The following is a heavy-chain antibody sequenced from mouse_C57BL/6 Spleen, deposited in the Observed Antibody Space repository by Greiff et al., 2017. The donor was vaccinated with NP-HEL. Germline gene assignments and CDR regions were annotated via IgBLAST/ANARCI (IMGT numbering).Heavy chain of an antibody. CDR1: GFTFSDYY. J-gene: IGHJ1*03. CDR3: ARQDYGSRYFDV. D-gene: IGHD1-1*01. CDR2: ISNGGGST. V-gene: IGHV5-12*01. Sequence: EVKVVESGGGLVQPGGSLKLSCAASGFTFSDYYMYWVRQTPEKRLEWVAYISNGGGSTYYPDTVKGRFTISRDNAKNTLYLQMSRLKSEDTAMYYCARQDYGSRYFDVWGTGTTVTVSS.